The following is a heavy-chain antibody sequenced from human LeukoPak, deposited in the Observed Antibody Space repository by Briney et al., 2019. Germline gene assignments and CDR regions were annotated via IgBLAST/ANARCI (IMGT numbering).Heavy chain of an antibody. D-gene: IGHD1-1*01. CDR1: GYKFIDHW. J-gene: IGHJ5*02. CDR2: IYPGDSDA. CDR3: ARLVTPGVTRWFDP. V-gene: IGHV5-51*01. Sequence: GESLKISCKTSGYKFIDHWIGWVRQMPGKGLEWTAIIYPGDSDARYSPSFQGQVTISDDKSITTAYLQWSSLKASDTATYYCARLVTPGVTRWFDPWGQGTPVTVSS.